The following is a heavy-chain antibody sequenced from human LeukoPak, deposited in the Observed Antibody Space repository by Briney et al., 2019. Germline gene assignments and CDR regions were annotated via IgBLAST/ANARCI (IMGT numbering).Heavy chain of an antibody. CDR1: GYTFTSYY. J-gene: IGHJ5*02. CDR2: INPSGGST. V-gene: IGHV1-46*01. CDR3: ASDPGPYSSSWSSTP. Sequence: ASVKVSCKASGYTFTSYYMHWVRQAPGQGLEWMGIINPSGGSTSYAQKFQGRVTITADESTSTAYMELSSLRSEDTAVYYCASDPGPYSSSWSSTPWGQGTLVTVSS. D-gene: IGHD6-13*01.